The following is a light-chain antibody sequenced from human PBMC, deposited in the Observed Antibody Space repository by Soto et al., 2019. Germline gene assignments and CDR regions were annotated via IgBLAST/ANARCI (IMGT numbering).Light chain of an antibody. J-gene: IGLJ2*01. CDR2: DDS. Sequence: SYELTQPPSVSVAPGQKAKITCGGYYIESKIVHWYQQKPGQAPELVVYDDSDRPSGIPERFSGSNSENTATLTISGVEAGDEADYSCQVWHSRSDHVVFGGGTKLTVL. CDR3: QVWHSRSDHVV. CDR1: YIESKI. V-gene: IGLV3-21*02.